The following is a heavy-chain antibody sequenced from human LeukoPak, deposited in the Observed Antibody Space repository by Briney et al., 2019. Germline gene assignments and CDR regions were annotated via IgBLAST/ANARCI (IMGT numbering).Heavy chain of an antibody. CDR3: ARRAFSYEHQEYYFDY. J-gene: IGHJ4*02. V-gene: IGHV5-51*01. Sequence: GESLKISCKGSGYSFSTYWIAWVRQMPGKGLEWMGIIYPGDSDARYNPSFQGQVTISVDKSTTTAYLQWSSLQASDTGMYYCARRAFSYEHQEYYFDYWGQGTLITVSS. D-gene: IGHD3-16*01. CDR1: GYSFSTYW. CDR2: IYPGDSDA.